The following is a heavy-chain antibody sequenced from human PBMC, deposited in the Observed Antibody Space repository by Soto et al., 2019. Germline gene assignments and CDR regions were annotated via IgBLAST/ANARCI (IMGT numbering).Heavy chain of an antibody. D-gene: IGHD4-17*01. CDR1: GFTLSNFW. CDR2: IKQGGIEK. CDR3: LVTTSAFDI. J-gene: IGHJ3*02. V-gene: IGHV3-7*01. Sequence: EVQLVESGGDLAQPGGSLRLSCAASGFTLSNFWVNWVRQAPGKGLEWVANIKQGGIEKNYVDSVKGRFTISRDDTKTSLFLQMNNLRAEDKAVYYCLVTTSAFDIWGRGTTVTVSS.